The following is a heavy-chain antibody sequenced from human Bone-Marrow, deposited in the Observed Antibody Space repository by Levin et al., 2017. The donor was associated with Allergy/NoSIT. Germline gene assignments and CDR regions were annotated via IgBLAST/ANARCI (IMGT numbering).Heavy chain of an antibody. D-gene: IGHD4-17*01. J-gene: IGHJ4*02. Sequence: PGESLKISCAASGFSFSNYAMIWVRQAPGKGLEWVACLTGSGDITYYADSVKGRFTISRDNSKNTLYLQMNGLRAEDTAVYYCAKYKEVTTPFLDYWGQGALVTVSS. CDR1: GFSFSNYA. CDR3: AKYKEVTTPFLDY. V-gene: IGHV3-23*01. CDR2: LTGSGDIT.